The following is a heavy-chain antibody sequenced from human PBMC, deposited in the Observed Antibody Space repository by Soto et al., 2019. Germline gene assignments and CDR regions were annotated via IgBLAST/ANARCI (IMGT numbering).Heavy chain of an antibody. V-gene: IGHV1-8*01. CDR1: GYTFTSND. Sequence: QVQLVQSGAEVKKPGASVKVSCKASGYTFTSNDINLVRQATGQGLEWMGWVNPNTGGTGYAQKFLGRVTVTRDTSISTAYMELSSLRSEYTAVYYCATNRWYFDLWGRGTLITVSS. CDR2: VNPNTGGT. J-gene: IGHJ2*01. CDR3: ATNRWYFDL.